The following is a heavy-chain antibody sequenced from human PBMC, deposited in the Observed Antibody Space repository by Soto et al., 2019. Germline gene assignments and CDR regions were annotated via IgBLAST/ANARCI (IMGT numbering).Heavy chain of an antibody. J-gene: IGHJ5*02. CDR2: IIPIFGTA. D-gene: IGHD2-2*01. CDR1: GGTFSSYA. Sequence: GASVKVSCKASGGTFSSYAISWVRQAPGQGLEWMGGIIPIFGTANYAQKFQGRVTITADESTSTAYMELSSLRSEDTAVYYCARVSCISTSCYGWFDPWGQGTLVTSPQ. V-gene: IGHV1-69*13. CDR3: ARVSCISTSCYGWFDP.